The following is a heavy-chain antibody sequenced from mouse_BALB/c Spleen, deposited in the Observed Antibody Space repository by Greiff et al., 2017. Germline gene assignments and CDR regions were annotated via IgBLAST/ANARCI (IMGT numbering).Heavy chain of an antibody. V-gene: IGHV5-6*01. CDR1: GFTFSSYG. J-gene: IGHJ4*01. Sequence: EVKLQESGGDLVKPGGSLKLSCAASGFTFSSYGMSWVRQTPDKRLEWVATISSGGSYTYYPDSVKGRFTISRDNAKNTLYLQMSSLKSEDTAMYYCARQELRLYYAMDYWGQGTSVTVSS. CDR3: ARQELRLYYAMDY. D-gene: IGHD4-1*01. CDR2: ISSGGSYT.